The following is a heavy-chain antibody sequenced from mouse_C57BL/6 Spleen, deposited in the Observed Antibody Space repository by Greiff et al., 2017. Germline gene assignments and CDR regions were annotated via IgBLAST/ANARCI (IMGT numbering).Heavy chain of an antibody. J-gene: IGHJ2*01. CDR3: ASGGKLLQGADFDY. CDR1: GYTFTSYG. D-gene: IGHD1-1*01. V-gene: IGHV1-81*01. Sequence: QVQLKESGAELARPGASVKLSCKASGYTFTSYGISWVKQRTGQGLEWIGEIYPRSGNTYYNEKFKGKATLTADKSSSTAYMELRSLTSEDSAVYFCASGGKLLQGADFDYRGHGDTLPVSA. CDR2: IYPRSGNT.